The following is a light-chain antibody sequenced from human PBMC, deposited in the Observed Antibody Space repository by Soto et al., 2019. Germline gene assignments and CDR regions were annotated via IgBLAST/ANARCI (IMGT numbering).Light chain of an antibody. CDR2: LGS. Sequence: DLVMTQSPLSLPVTPGEPASISCRSSQSLRHSNGYNYLDWYLQKPGQSPQLLIYLGSNRASGVPDRFSGSGSGTDFTLKISRVEAEDVGVYYCMQALQTPEYTFGQGTKLEIK. J-gene: IGKJ2*01. V-gene: IGKV2-28*01. CDR3: MQALQTPEYT. CDR1: QSLRHSNGYNY.